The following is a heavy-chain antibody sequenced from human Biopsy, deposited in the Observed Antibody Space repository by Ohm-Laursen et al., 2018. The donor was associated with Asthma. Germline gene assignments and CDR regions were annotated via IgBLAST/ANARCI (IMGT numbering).Heavy chain of an antibody. CDR2: INAGNGNT. J-gene: IGHJ5*02. Sequence: KVSCKASGYTFTNYAIHWVRQAPGQRPEWMGWINAGNGNTKYSQKFQGRVTITRDTSATTAYMELSSLRSEDTAVYYCARVRKDYYDSSGLSGGWFDPWGQGTLVTVSS. CDR1: GYTFTNYA. CDR3: ARVRKDYYDSSGLSGGWFDP. D-gene: IGHD3-22*01. V-gene: IGHV1-3*01.